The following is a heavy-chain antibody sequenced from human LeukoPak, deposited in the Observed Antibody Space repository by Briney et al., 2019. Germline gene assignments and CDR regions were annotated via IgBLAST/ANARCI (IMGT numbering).Heavy chain of an antibody. CDR3: ARDFYGSGSYYSEGDAFDI. D-gene: IGHD3-10*01. CDR1: GGSISSSSYY. CDR2: IYYSGST. Sequence: SETLSLTCTVAGGSISSSSYYWGWIRQPPGKGLEWIGSIYYSGSTYYNPCLKSRVTISGHTAKNQSSRKLSAVTAADTAVYYCARDFYGSGSYYSEGDAFDIWGQGTMVTVSS. J-gene: IGHJ3*02. V-gene: IGHV4-39*07.